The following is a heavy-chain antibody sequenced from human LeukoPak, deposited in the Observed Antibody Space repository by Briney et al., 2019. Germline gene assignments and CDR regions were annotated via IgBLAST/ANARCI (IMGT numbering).Heavy chain of an antibody. J-gene: IGHJ4*02. D-gene: IGHD1-1*01. Sequence: GGSLRLSCVASEFSLSRNGMHWVRQAPGKGLEWVAVTSHDGVKKYYADSVRGRFTISREYLKNSLYLQMDSLRVEDTAVYYCATTRLGLSGIYWGQGTLVTVSS. V-gene: IGHV3-30*03. CDR3: ATTRLGLSGIY. CDR2: TSHDGVKK. CDR1: EFSLSRNG.